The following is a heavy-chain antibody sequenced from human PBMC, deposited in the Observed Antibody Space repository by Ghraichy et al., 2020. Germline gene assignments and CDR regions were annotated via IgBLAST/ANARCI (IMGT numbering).Heavy chain of an antibody. J-gene: IGHJ4*02. CDR2: FDPEDGET. Sequence: ASVKVSCKVSGYTLTELSMHWVRQAPGKGLEWMGGFDPEDGETIYAQKFQGRVTMTEDTSTDTAYMELSSLRSEDTAVYYCAVNTRYYDKHHNFDYWGQGTLVTVSS. CDR1: GYTLTELS. V-gene: IGHV1-24*01. CDR3: AVNTRYYDKHHNFDY. D-gene: IGHD3-9*01.